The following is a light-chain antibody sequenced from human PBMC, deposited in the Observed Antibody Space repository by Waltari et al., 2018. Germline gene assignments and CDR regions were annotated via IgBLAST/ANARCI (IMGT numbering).Light chain of an antibody. CDR2: EVT. CDR1: SSDVGGFTY. J-gene: IGLJ1*01. CDR3: SSYAGNNNFV. V-gene: IGLV2-8*01. Sequence: QSALTQPPSASGSPGQSVTISCTGTSSDVGGFTYVTWYHPPPGRAPKVIIYEVTKRPSGVPDRFSGSKSDNTASLTISGLQAEDEADYYCSSYAGNNNFVFGVGTKVSVL.